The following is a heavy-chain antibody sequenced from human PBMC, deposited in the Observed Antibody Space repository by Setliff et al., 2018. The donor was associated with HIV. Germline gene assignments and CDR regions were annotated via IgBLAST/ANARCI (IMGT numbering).Heavy chain of an antibody. V-gene: IGHV1-8*02. CDR3: ARGRFWGPH. D-gene: IGHD7-27*01. J-gene: IGHJ4*02. CDR1: GYNFVNYE. Sequence: ASVKVSCKASGYNFVNYEINWVRQATGQGLEWMGWMNPDSGNTDYAQKFQGRVTMTRDTSISTAYMELSSLTSGDTAVYYCARGRFWGPHWGQGTLVTVSS. CDR2: MNPDSGNT.